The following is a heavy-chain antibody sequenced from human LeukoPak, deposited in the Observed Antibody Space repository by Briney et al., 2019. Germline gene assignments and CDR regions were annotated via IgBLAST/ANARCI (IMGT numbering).Heavy chain of an antibody. Sequence: ASVKVSCKASGYTFTCHYMHWVRQAPGQGLEWMGCINPKNAGTNFAQRFQGRVTMTRDTSISTVYMELSRLRYDDTALYYCARGFQDYYGSRSYYTPAEYFQHWGQGTLVTVSS. CDR3: ARGFQDYYGSRSYYTPAEYFQH. CDR1: GYTFTCHY. V-gene: IGHV1-2*02. D-gene: IGHD3-10*01. CDR2: INPKNAGT. J-gene: IGHJ1*01.